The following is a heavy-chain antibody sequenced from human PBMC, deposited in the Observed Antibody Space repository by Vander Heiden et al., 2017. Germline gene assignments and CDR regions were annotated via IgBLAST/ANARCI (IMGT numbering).Heavy chain of an antibody. CDR1: GFTFRSYA. Sequence: EVQLLESGGGLVQPGGSLRLSCAASGFTFRSYAMSWVRQAPGKGLEWVSAISGSGGSTYYADSVKGRFTISRDNSKNTLYLQMNSLRAEDTAVYYCAKGVRIVVVIQPFDYWGQGTLVTVSS. V-gene: IGHV3-23*01. CDR2: ISGSGGST. D-gene: IGHD3-22*01. J-gene: IGHJ4*02. CDR3: AKGVRIVVVIQPFDY.